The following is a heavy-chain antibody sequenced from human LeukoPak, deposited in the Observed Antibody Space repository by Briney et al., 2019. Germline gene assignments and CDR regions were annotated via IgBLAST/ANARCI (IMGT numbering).Heavy chain of an antibody. CDR2: ISSSSSYI. V-gene: IGHV3-21*01. CDR3: AGDYYDSSGMGPDY. J-gene: IGHJ4*02. Sequence: PGGSLRLSCAASGLTFSSYSMNWVRQAPGKGLEWVSSISSSSSYIYYADSVKGRFTISRDNAKNSLYLQMYSLRAEDTAVYYCAGDYYDSSGMGPDYWGQGTLVTVSS. CDR1: GLTFSSYS. D-gene: IGHD3-22*01.